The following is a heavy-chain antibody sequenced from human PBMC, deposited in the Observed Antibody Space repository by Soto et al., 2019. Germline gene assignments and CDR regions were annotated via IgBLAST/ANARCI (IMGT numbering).Heavy chain of an antibody. Sequence: PGGSLRLSCAASGFTFSSYGMHWVRQAPGKGLEWVAVIWYDGSNKYYADSVKGRFTISRDNSKNTLYLQMNSLRAEDTAVYYCARGSYGDYEWYFDYWGQGTLVTVSS. CDR2: IWYDGSNK. D-gene: IGHD4-17*01. CDR3: ARGSYGDYEWYFDY. J-gene: IGHJ4*02. V-gene: IGHV3-33*01. CDR1: GFTFSSYG.